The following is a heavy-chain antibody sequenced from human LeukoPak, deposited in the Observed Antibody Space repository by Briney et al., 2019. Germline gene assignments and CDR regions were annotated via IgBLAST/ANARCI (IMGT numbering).Heavy chain of an antibody. D-gene: IGHD6-19*01. CDR1: GLTFSSYA. CDR3: AKRFSSGWYYFDY. J-gene: IGHJ4*02. V-gene: IGHV3-23*01. CDR2: ISGSGGST. Sequence: GGSLRLSCAASGLTFSSYAMSWVRQAPGKGLEWVSAISGSGGSTYYADSVKGRFTISRDNSKNTLYLQMNSLRAEDTAVYYCAKRFSSGWYYFDYWGQGTLVTVSS.